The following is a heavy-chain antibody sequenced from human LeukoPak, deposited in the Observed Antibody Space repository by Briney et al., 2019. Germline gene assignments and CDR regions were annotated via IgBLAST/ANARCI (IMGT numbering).Heavy chain of an antibody. D-gene: IGHD1-26*01. CDR3: TRGSLSRSSRDY. Sequence: ASVKVSCKASGYTFTGYDINWVRQAIGQGLEWMGWMNPSTGDTGYAQKFQGRVTMTRNTSVDTAFMELSGLGSEDTAVYYCTRGSLSRSSRDYWGQGALVTVSS. CDR2: MNPSTGDT. CDR1: GYTFTGYD. V-gene: IGHV1-8*01. J-gene: IGHJ4*02.